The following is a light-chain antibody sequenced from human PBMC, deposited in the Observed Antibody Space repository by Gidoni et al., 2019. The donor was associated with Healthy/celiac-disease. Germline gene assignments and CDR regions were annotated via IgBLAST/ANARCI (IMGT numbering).Light chain of an antibody. CDR2: DAS. CDR3: QQRSNWPLT. CDR1: QSVSSY. Sequence: EIVLTQSPATLSWSPGESATLSCRASQSVSSYLAWYQQKPGQAPRLLIYDASTRATGIPARFSGSGSGTDFTLTISSLEPEDFAVYYCQQRSNWPLTFGGGTKVEIK. J-gene: IGKJ4*01. V-gene: IGKV3-11*01.